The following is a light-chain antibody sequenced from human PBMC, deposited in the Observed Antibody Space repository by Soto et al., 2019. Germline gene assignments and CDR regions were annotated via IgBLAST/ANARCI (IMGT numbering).Light chain of an antibody. CDR1: QSISNY. Sequence: EIVLTQSPATLSLSPGETATLSCRASQSISNYLAWYQHKPGQAPRLLIYGASNRATGIPDRFSGSGSGTDFTLTISRLEPEDFAVYYCQQYGSSGTFGQGTKVDIK. V-gene: IGKV3-20*01. CDR2: GAS. J-gene: IGKJ1*01. CDR3: QQYGSSGT.